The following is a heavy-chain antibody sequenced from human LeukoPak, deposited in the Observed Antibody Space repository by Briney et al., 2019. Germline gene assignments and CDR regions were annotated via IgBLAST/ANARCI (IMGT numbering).Heavy chain of an antibody. J-gene: IGHJ4*02. CDR3: ARGADLVVAAPTYFDY. CDR2: ISSSSYI. V-gene: IGHV3-21*01. D-gene: IGHD2-15*01. CDR1: GFTFSSYS. Sequence: PGGSLRLSCAASGFTFSSYSMNWVRQAPGKGLEWVSSISSSSYIYYADSVKGRFTISRDNSKNTLYLQMNSLRAEDTAVYYCARGADLVVAAPTYFDYWGQGTLVTVSS.